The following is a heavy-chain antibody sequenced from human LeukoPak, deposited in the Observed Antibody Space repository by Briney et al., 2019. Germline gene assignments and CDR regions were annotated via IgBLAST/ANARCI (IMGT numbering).Heavy chain of an antibody. D-gene: IGHD5-18*01. CDR1: GGSISSGSYY. CDR3: AREAPDTSTYDAFDI. CDR2: IYTSGST. J-gene: IGHJ3*02. Sequence: PSQTLSLTCTVSGGSISSGSYYWSWIRQPAGKGLEWIGRIYTSGSTNYNPSLKSRVTISVDTSKNQFSLKLSSVTAADTAVYYCAREAPDTSTYDAFDIWGQGTMVTVSS. V-gene: IGHV4-61*02.